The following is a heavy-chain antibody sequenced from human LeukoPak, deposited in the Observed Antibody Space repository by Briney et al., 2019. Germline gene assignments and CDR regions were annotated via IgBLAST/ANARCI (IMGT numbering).Heavy chain of an antibody. D-gene: IGHD3-9*01. V-gene: IGHV4-59*01. Sequence: SENLSRTCTVSGGSIGSYYWSWIRQPPGKGLEWIGYIYYSGSTNYNPSPKSRVTISVDTSKNQFSLKLSSVTAADTAAYYCARHSDDILTGYLPFYYFDYWGQGTLVTVSS. CDR3: ARHSDDILTGYLPFYYFDY. J-gene: IGHJ4*02. CDR1: GGSIGSYY. CDR2: IYYSGST.